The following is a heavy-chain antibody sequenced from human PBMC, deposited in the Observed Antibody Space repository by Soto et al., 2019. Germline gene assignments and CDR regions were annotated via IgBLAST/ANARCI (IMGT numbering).Heavy chain of an antibody. CDR1: GDTSSNYG. D-gene: IGHD1-26*01. CDR2: ILPVFGTT. J-gene: IGHJ6*02. Sequence: QVQLVQSGAEVKKPGSSVKVSCKTSGDTSSNYGVSWVRQAPGQGLEWMGGILPVFGTTTYARNFQGRITITADKSTSTVYMELTSLRSDDTATYYCARDPDEVVGTDYHYYGMDVWDQGATVTVSS. V-gene: IGHV1-69*06. CDR3: ARDPDEVVGTDYHYYGMDV.